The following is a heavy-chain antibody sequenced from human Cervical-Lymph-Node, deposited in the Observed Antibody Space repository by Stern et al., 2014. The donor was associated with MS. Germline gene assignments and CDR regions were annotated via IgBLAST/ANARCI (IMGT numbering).Heavy chain of an antibody. Sequence: LQLQESGPGLVKPSETLSLTCTVSGGSISSSSYYWGWIRQPPGKGLEWIGSIYYSGSPYYNPALKSRVTLSVDTSKNQFSRKLSCVTAADTAVYYCARWAYSSGWYNWFDPWGQGTLVTVSS. CDR2: IYYSGSP. CDR3: ARWAYSSGWYNWFDP. J-gene: IGHJ5*02. CDR1: GGSISSSSYY. D-gene: IGHD3-22*01. V-gene: IGHV4-39*01.